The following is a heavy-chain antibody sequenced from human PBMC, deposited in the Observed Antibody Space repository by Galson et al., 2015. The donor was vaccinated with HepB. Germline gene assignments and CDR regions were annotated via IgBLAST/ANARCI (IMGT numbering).Heavy chain of an antibody. D-gene: IGHD3-3*01. CDR1: GGSISRGSYY. CDR2: IYTSGST. CDR3: AREWRGDLRFLEFAAFDP. V-gene: IGHV4-61*02. J-gene: IGHJ3*01. Sequence: TLSLTCTVSGGSISRGSYYWSWIRQPAGKRLEWIGRIYTSGSTNYNPSFRSRVSMSLDMSKNQVSLKLRSVTAADTAVYFCAREWRGDLRFLEFAAFDPWGQGTKVTVSS.